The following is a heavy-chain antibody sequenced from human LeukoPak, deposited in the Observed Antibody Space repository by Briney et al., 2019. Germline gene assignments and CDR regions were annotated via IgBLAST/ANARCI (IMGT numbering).Heavy chain of an antibody. D-gene: IGHD4-17*01. CDR2: ISYDGSNK. J-gene: IGHJ4*02. V-gene: IGHV3-30-3*01. CDR3: ARNPYYGDYLDY. CDR1: GFTSSSYA. Sequence: GGSLRLSCAASGFTSSSYAMHWVRQAPGKGLEWVAVISYDGSNKYYADSVKGRFTISRDNSKNTLYLQMNSLRAEDTAVYYCARNPYYGDYLDYWGQGTLVTVSS.